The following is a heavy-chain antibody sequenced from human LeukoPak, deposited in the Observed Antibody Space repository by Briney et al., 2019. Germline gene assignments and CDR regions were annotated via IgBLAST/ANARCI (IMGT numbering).Heavy chain of an antibody. V-gene: IGHV3-23*01. D-gene: IGHD3-3*01. Sequence: GGSLRLSCAASGFTFSSYAMSWVRQAPVKGLEWVSAISGSGGSTYYADSVKGRFTISRDNSKNTLYLQMNSLKAEDTAVYYCAKESLYDFWSGYYGDWGQGTLVTVSS. CDR2: ISGSGGST. J-gene: IGHJ4*02. CDR1: GFTFSSYA. CDR3: AKESLYDFWSGYYGD.